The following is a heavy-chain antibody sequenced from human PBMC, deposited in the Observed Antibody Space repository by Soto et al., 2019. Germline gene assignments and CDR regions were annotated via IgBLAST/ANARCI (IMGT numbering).Heavy chain of an antibody. V-gene: IGHV3-13*01. CDR1: GFTLSTYD. D-gene: IGHD3-22*01. Sequence: GGSLRLSCAASGFTLSTYDMHWVRQATGKGLEWVAALSYAGDTYYPGSVKGRFTVSREGAKNSLYLQMNSLTAGDTAVYYCARPLNYYDSSGTGVYYFDYWGQGTLVTVSS. CDR3: ARPLNYYDSSGTGVYYFDY. CDR2: LSYAGDT. J-gene: IGHJ4*02.